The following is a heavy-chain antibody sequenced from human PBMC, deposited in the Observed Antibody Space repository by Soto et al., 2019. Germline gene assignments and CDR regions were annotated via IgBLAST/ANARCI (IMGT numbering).Heavy chain of an antibody. CDR2: ISGSGGST. Sequence: GGSLRLSCAASGFTFSSYAISWVRQSPGKGLEWVSAISGSGGSTYYADSVKGRFTISRDNSKNTLYLQMNSLRAEDTAVYYCAKVRYSSSWQNDYWGQGTLVTVSS. V-gene: IGHV3-23*01. D-gene: IGHD6-13*01. CDR1: GFTFSSYA. CDR3: AKVRYSSSWQNDY. J-gene: IGHJ4*02.